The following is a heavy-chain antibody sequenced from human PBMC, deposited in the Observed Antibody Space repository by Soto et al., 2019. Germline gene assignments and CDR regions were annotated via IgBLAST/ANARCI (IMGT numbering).Heavy chain of an antibody. Sequence: QVQLVQSGAEVKKPGSSVKVSCKASGGTFSSYAISWVRQAPGQGLEWMGGIIPIFGPANYAQKFQGRVTITADESTSTAYMELSSLRSDDTAVYYCATQPYSSSSGYYYGMDVWGQETTVTVSS. CDR2: IIPIFGPA. V-gene: IGHV1-69*01. J-gene: IGHJ6*02. CDR3: ATQPYSSSSGYYYGMDV. D-gene: IGHD6-6*01. CDR1: GGTFSSYA.